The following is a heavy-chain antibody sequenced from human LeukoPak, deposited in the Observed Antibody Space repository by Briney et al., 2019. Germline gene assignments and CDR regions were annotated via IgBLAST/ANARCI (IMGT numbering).Heavy chain of an antibody. CDR3: ATEQVSASAWGFDY. CDR2: IYYSGNT. D-gene: IGHD5/OR15-5a*01. CDR1: GTSISSGAYS. Sequence: SQTLSLTCTVSGTSISSGAYSWSWVRQHPGKGLEWIAYIYYSGNTYYNPSLKRRVTMSVDTSKKQISLRLSSVTAADTAVYYCATEQVSASAWGFDYWGQGSLVSVSS. V-gene: IGHV4-31*03. J-gene: IGHJ4*02.